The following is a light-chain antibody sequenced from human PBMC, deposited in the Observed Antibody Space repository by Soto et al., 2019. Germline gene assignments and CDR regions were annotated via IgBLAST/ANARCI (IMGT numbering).Light chain of an antibody. J-gene: IGKJ1*01. CDR2: GAS. V-gene: IGKV3-20*01. CDR1: QSVSTSY. CDR3: QQYGNSRGT. Sequence: IVLTQSPGTLSLSPGDRATLSGRASQSVSTSYLAWYQQKPGQAPRLLIYGASSRATGIPDRFSGSGSGTDFTLTISGLEPEDFAVYYCQQYGNSRGTFGQGTKVDIK.